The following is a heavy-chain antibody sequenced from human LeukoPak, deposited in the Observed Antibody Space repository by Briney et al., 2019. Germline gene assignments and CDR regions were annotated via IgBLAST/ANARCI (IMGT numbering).Heavy chain of an antibody. D-gene: IGHD2-8*01. CDR1: GFTFSDFY. Sequence: GTSLRLSCAASGFTFSDFYMSWLRQTPGEGLEWVSYISTTGTTVDYADSVKGRFTISRDNAKGSLYLQMNNLGADDTAVYYCAKGHTYGMIWGQGTLVTVSS. V-gene: IGHV3-11*01. J-gene: IGHJ4*02. CDR3: AKGHTYGMI. CDR2: ISTTGTTV.